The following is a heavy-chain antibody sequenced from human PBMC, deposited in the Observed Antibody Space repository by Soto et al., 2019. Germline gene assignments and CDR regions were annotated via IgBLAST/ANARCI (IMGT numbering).Heavy chain of an antibody. CDR1: GYTFTSYD. Sequence: ASVKVSCKASGYTFTSYDINWVRQATGQGLEWMGWMNPNSGNTGYAQKFQGRVTMTRNTSISTAYMELSSLRSEDTAVYYCARGFYSSGYYTQYYYYMDVWGKGTTVTVSS. CDR2: MNPNSGNT. J-gene: IGHJ6*03. CDR3: ARGFYSSGYYTQYYYYMDV. V-gene: IGHV1-8*01. D-gene: IGHD3-3*01.